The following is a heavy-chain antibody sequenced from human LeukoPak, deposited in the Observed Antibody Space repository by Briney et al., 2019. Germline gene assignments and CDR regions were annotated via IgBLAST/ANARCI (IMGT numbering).Heavy chain of an antibody. D-gene: IGHD1-1*01. CDR3: ARVANWNDPDY. CDR2: MNPNSGNT. V-gene: IGHV1-8*01. CDR1: GYTFTSYD. J-gene: IGHJ4*02. Sequence: ASVKVSCKASGYTFTSYDINWVRQATGQGLEWMGWMNPNSGNTGYAQEFQGRVTMTRNTSISTAYMELSSLRSEDTAVYYCARVANWNDPDYWGQGTLVTVSS.